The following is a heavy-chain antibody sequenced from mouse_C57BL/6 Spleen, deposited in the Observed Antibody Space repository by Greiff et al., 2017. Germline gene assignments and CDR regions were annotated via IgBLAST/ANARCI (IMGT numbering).Heavy chain of an antibody. Sequence: QVQLKESGAELVRPGASVKVSCKASGYAFTSYLIEWVKQRPGQGLEWIVVINPGSGGTNYNEKFKGKATLTADKSSSTAYMQLRSLASEDSAVCSSAGCGNYVDYWGQGTTLTVSS. CDR2: INPGSGGT. V-gene: IGHV1-54*01. J-gene: IGHJ2*01. D-gene: IGHD1-1*01. CDR1: GYAFTSYL. CDR3: AGCGNYVDY.